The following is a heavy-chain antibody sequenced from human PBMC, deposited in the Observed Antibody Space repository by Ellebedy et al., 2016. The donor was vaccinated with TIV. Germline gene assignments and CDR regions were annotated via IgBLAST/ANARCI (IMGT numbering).Heavy chain of an antibody. CDR1: GGSISSYY. CDR2: ISYSGST. D-gene: IGHD6-13*01. J-gene: IGHJ3*02. V-gene: IGHV4-59*01. Sequence: MPSETLSLTCTVSGGSISSYYWSWIRQPPGKGLEWIGYISYSGSTNYNPSLTSRVTISVDTSKNQFPLRLSSVTAADTAVYYCARVVWQQPVSYAFDIWGQGTMVTVSS. CDR3: ARVVWQQPVSYAFDI.